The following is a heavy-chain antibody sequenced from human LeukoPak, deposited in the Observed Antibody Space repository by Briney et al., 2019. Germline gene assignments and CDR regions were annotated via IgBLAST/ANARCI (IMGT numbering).Heavy chain of an antibody. CDR1: GYTFTGYY. D-gene: IGHD4-17*01. CDR3: ARDAATVTKLVFDP. CDR2: INPNSGGT. V-gene: IGHV1-2*02. J-gene: IGHJ5*02. Sequence: ASVKDSCKASGYTFTGYYMHWVRQAPGQGLEWMGWINPNSGGTNYAQKFQGRVTMTRDTSISTAYMELSRLRSDDTAVYYCARDAATVTKLVFDPWGQGTLVTVSS.